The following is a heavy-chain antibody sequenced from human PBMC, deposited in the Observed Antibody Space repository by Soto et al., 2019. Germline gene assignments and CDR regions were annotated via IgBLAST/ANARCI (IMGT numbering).Heavy chain of an antibody. CDR1: GYTFTIYG. V-gene: IGHV1-18*01. CDR3: AAVDCSGGSCYFGAFDI. CDR2: ISAYNGNT. Sequence: ASVKVSCKASGYTFTIYGISWVRQAPGQGLEWMGWISAYNGNTNYAQKLQGRVTMTTDTSTSTAYMELSSLRSEDTAVYYCAAVDCSGGSCYFGAFDIWGQGTMVTVSS. J-gene: IGHJ3*02. D-gene: IGHD2-15*01.